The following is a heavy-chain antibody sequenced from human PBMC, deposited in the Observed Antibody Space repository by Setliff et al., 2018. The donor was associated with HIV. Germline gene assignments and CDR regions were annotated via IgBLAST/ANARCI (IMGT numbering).Heavy chain of an antibody. J-gene: IGHJ6*03. V-gene: IGHV3-49*04. Sequence: SLRLSCTASGFTFGDYDMSWVRQAPGKGLEWVGCTRSKAYGGTTEYAASVKGRFTISRDDSESIAYLQMNSLKTEDTAVYYCTRLRGYSYGLASYYYYYMDVWGKGTTVTVSS. CDR1: GFTFGDYD. CDR2: TRSKAYGGTT. D-gene: IGHD5-18*01. CDR3: TRLRGYSYGLASYYYYYMDV.